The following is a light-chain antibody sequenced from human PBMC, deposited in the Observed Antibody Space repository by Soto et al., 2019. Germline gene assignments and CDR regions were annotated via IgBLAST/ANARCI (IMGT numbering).Light chain of an antibody. J-gene: IGKJ1*01. CDR2: GAS. V-gene: IGKV3-20*01. Sequence: EIVLTQSPGTLSLSPGESATLSCRASQSITSSYLAWYQQKPAQAPRLLIYGASNRATGIPDRFSGSGSGTDFTLTISRLEPEDFAVDGCPQYGTSPPTFGQGTKVEV. CDR1: QSITSSY. CDR3: PQYGTSPPT.